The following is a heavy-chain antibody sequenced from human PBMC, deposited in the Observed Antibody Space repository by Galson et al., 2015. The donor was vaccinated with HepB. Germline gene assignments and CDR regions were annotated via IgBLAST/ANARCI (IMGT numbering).Heavy chain of an antibody. CDR2: FHGTGGA. CDR1: GASISAYY. J-gene: IGHJ5*02. Sequence: ETLSLTCSVSGASISAYYWTWVRQPAGKGLEWLGRFHGTGGANYNPSLKSRLNMSIDTSNNHFSLTLTSVTAADTAVCFCARASIPRGAWFDPWGQGALVIVSS. D-gene: IGHD3-10*01. CDR3: ARASIPRGAWFDP. V-gene: IGHV4-4*07.